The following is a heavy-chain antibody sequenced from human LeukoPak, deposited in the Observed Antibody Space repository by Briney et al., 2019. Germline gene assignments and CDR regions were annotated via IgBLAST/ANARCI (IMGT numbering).Heavy chain of an antibody. CDR2: IYWDDDK. CDR1: GFSLSTDAVG. CDR3: AHSFRPGPGRAFDI. V-gene: IGHV2-5*02. Sequence: SGPTLVNPTQTLTLTCTFSGFSLSTDAVGVGWIRQPPGKALEWLALIYWDDDKRYSPSLKSRLTITKDTSKNQVVLTMTNMDPVDTATYYCAHSFRPGPGRAFDIWGQGTMVTVSS. J-gene: IGHJ3*02. D-gene: IGHD1-14*01.